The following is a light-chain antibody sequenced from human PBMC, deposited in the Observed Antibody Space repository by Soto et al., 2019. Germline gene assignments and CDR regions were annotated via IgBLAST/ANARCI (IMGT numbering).Light chain of an antibody. CDR2: GTS. CDR1: QSVNSNY. J-gene: IGKJ5*01. Sequence: EIVLTQSPGTLSLSPGERATLSCRASQSVNSNYLAWYQQKPGQAPRLLIYGTSSRATGIPNRFSGSGSGTDFTLTISRLEPEDFAVYYCQQYGSSRSTFGQGTRLEIK. CDR3: QQYGSSRST. V-gene: IGKV3-20*01.